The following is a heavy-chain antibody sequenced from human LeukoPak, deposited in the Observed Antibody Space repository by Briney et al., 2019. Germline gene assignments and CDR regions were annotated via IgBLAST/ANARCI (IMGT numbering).Heavy chain of an antibody. J-gene: IGHJ4*02. Sequence: GGSLRLSCAASGFTFSDYDMHWVRQAPGKGLEWVAVISYDGNDKYYVDSVKGGFTISRDNSKRTLYLQMNSLGAEDTAVYHYAKYLDGSGLYGGIDFWGQGTLVTVSS. CDR1: GFTFSDYD. CDR2: ISYDGNDK. D-gene: IGHD6-19*01. V-gene: IGHV3-30*18. CDR3: AKYLDGSGLYGGIDF.